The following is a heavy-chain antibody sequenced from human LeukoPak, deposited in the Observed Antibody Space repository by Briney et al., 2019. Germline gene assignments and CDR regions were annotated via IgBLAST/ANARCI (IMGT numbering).Heavy chain of an antibody. J-gene: IGHJ4*02. CDR2: IRYDGSNK. CDR3: AKAPVTSCRGAYCYPFDS. Sequence: GGSLRLSCAASGFTFSSYGMHWVRQAPGKGLEWVAFIRYDGSNKYYADSVRGRFTISRDNSKNTLYLQMNSLRAEDAAVYFCAKAPVTSCRGAYCYPFDSWGQGTLVTVSS. V-gene: IGHV3-30*02. CDR1: GFTFSSYG. D-gene: IGHD2-21*01.